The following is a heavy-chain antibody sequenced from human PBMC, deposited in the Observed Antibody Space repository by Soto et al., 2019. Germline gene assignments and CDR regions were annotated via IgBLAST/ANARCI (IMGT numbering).Heavy chain of an antibody. CDR1: GGSISSGGYY. J-gene: IGHJ6*02. CDR2: IYYSGST. Sequence: QVQLQESGPGLVKPSQTLSLTCTVSGGSISSGGYYWSWIRQHPGKGLEWIGYIYYSGSTYYNPSLKSRVTISVDTSKNQFSLKLSSVTAADTAVYYCARSYYDFWSGYYSVYYYGMDVWGQGTTVTVSS. D-gene: IGHD3-3*01. CDR3: ARSYYDFWSGYYSVYYYGMDV. V-gene: IGHV4-31*03.